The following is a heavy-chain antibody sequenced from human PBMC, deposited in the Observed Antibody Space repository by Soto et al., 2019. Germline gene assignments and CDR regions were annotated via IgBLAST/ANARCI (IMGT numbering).Heavy chain of an antibody. V-gene: IGHV1-18*04. Sequence: ASVKVSCKASGYTFTGYYMHWVRQAPGQGLEWMGWISAYNGNTNYAQKLQGRVTMTTDTSTSTAYMELRSLRSDDTAVYYCARGEVGGERYFDLWGRGTLVTVSS. CDR1: GYTFTGYY. J-gene: IGHJ2*01. D-gene: IGHD3-10*01. CDR2: ISAYNGNT. CDR3: ARGEVGGERYFDL.